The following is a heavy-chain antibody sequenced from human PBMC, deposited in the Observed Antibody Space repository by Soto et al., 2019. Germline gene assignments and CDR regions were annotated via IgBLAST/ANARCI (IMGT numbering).Heavy chain of an antibody. V-gene: IGHV3-48*02. D-gene: IGHD3-10*01. J-gene: IGHJ5*02. CDR3: ASGSADERIGTWFDP. CDR2: ISSSSSTI. CDR1: GFTFSSYS. Sequence: GGSLRLSCAASGFTFSSYSMNWVRQAPGKGLEWVSYISSSSSTIYYADSVKGRFTISRDNAKNSLYLQMNSLRDEDASVYYCASGSADERIGTWFDPWGQGTLVTVSS.